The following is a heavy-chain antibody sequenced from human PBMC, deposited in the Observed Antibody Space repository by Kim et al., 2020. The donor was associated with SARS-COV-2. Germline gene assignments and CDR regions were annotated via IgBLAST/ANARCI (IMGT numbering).Heavy chain of an antibody. CDR3: TRGFKFGFDS. Sequence: YSTDYAVSVKGRFSISRDESKNSVYLQMNSLISEDTAVYYCTRGFKFGFDSWGQGKLVTVSS. CDR2: YST. V-gene: IGHV3-72*01. D-gene: IGHD3-16*01. J-gene: IGHJ4*02.